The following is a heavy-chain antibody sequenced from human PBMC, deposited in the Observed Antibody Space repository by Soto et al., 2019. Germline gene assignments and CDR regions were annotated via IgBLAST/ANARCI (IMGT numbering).Heavy chain of an antibody. J-gene: IGHJ4*02. CDR3: ARVVGHDCGDYVAALN. Sequence: SVKVSCKSSGYTFTSYAISWVRQAPGQGLEWMGYISAYNGNTNYAQNHQGRDNMTTDTSTSTAYMELRSLRSDDTVVYYCARVVGHDCGDYVAALNWGQGTLVTVSS. V-gene: IGHV1-18*01. CDR1: GYTFTSYA. D-gene: IGHD4-17*01. CDR2: ISAYNGNT.